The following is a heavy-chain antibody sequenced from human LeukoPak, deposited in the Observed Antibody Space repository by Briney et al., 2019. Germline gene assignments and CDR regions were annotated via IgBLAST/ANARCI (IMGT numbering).Heavy chain of an antibody. V-gene: IGHV1-46*01. D-gene: IGHD4-17*01. CDR2: INPSGGST. Sequence: ASVKVSCTASGYTFTSYYMHWVRQAPGQGLEWMGIINPSGGSTSYAQKFQGRVTMTRDTSTSTAYMELSRLRSDDTAVYYCARVPYGVLNWFDPWGQGTLVTVSS. CDR3: ARVPYGVLNWFDP. J-gene: IGHJ5*02. CDR1: GYTFTSYY.